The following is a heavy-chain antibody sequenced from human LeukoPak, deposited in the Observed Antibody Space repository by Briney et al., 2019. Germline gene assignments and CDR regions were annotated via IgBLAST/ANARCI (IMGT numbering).Heavy chain of an antibody. CDR3: ATDQLKTGSYFDY. CDR1: GLTFSRYS. J-gene: IGHJ4*02. V-gene: IGHV3-21*01. D-gene: IGHD3-10*01. Sequence: GGSLRLSCAASGLTFSRYSMNWARQAPGKGLGWVSSISSSSRYIYYAHSVKGRFTISRDNAKNSLYLQMDSLGAEDTAVYYCATDQLKTGSYFDYWGQGTLVTVSS. CDR2: ISSSSRYI.